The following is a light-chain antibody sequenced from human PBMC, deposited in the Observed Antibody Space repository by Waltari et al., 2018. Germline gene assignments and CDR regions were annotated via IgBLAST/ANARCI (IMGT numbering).Light chain of an antibody. Sequence: EIVFTQSPAILSLSAGERATLSCGASQSVSNNYLDWYQQKPGQAPRPLIYGASNRATGVPDRFSGSGSGTDFTLTISRLEPEDFAAYYCQQYGSYPRTFGRGTKVEIK. J-gene: IGKJ1*01. CDR3: QQYGSYPRT. V-gene: IGKV3-20*01. CDR2: GAS. CDR1: QSVSNNY.